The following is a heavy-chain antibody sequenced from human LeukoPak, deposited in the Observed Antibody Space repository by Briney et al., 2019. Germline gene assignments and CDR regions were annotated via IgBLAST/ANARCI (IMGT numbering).Heavy chain of an antibody. CDR1: GFTFSSYS. D-gene: IGHD1-26*01. Sequence: GGSLRLSCAASGFTFSSYSMNWVRHAPGKGLEWVSYISTSSSTIYYADSVKGRFTISRDNAKNSLYLQMNSLRDEDTAVYYCARGKPVGATTGVPFDYWGQGTLVTVSS. CDR2: ISTSSSTI. CDR3: ARGKPVGATTGVPFDY. J-gene: IGHJ4*02. V-gene: IGHV3-48*02.